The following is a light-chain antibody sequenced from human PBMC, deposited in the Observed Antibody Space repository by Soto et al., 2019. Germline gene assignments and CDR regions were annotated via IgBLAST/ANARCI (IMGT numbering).Light chain of an antibody. Sequence: DIQITQSPPAQAASVGDGVTSIFQASHDIGNSLNWYQHKPGKAPKLVIYDAYNLETGVPSTFSGSGFGTDFTFTISSLRPEDIATYYCQKSDHLPLFGPGTKVDIK. J-gene: IGKJ3*01. CDR2: DAY. V-gene: IGKV1-33*01. CDR1: HDIGNS. CDR3: QKSDHLPL.